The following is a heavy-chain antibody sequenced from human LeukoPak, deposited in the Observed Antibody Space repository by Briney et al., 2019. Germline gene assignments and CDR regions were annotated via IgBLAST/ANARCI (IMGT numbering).Heavy chain of an antibody. Sequence: GGSLRLSCAASGFTFSSYAMHWVRQAPGKGLEWVAVISYDGSNKYYADSVKGRFTISRDNSKNTLYLQMNSLRAEDTAVYYCASPQYSYGTNGDYWGQGTLVTVSS. CDR3: ASPQYSYGTNGDY. J-gene: IGHJ4*02. CDR2: ISYDGSNK. CDR1: GFTFSSYA. D-gene: IGHD5-18*01. V-gene: IGHV3-30-3*01.